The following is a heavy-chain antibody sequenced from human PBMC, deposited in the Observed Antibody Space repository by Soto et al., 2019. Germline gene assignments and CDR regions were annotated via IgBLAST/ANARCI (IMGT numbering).Heavy chain of an antibody. J-gene: IGHJ6*02. CDR1: GFIFSMYS. V-gene: IGHV3-7*03. CDR3: ARDHLILPAPAFFYGSDV. D-gene: IGHD2-21*02. CDR2: IPQDGVDG. Sequence: PGGSLRLSCEVSGFIFSMYSMSWVRQTPGKGLEWVAKIPQDGVDGHYADSVKGRFTISRDNGKNSLYLQMSNLRAEDTAVYYCARDHLILPAPAFFYGSDVWGRGATVTVSS.